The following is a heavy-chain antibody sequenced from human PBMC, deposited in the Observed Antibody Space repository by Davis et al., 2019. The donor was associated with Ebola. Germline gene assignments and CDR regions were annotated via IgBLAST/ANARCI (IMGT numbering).Heavy chain of an antibody. D-gene: IGHD6-13*01. CDR2: IYHSGST. Sequence: MPSETLSLTCAVSGGSISSSNWWSWVRQPPGKGLEWIGEIYHSGSTNYNPSLKSRVTISVDTSKNQFSLKLSSVTAADTAVYYCARGKAAAGTRVFYFDYWGQGTLVTVSS. V-gene: IGHV4-4*02. CDR1: GGSISSSNW. J-gene: IGHJ4*02. CDR3: ARGKAAAGTRVFYFDY.